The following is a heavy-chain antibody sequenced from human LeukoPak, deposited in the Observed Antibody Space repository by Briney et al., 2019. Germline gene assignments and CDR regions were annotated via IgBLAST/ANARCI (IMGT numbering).Heavy chain of an antibody. CDR3: TKRRGSGWHAIDY. CDR1: GFTFSSYG. D-gene: IGHD6-19*01. Sequence: GGSLRLSCAASGFTFSSYGMSWVRQAPGKELEWVSAISGSGNSTYYADSVKGRFTISRDNSKNTLYLQMNSLRAEDTAVYYCTKRRGSGWHAIDYWGQGTLVTVSS. V-gene: IGHV3-23*01. CDR2: ISGSGNST. J-gene: IGHJ4*02.